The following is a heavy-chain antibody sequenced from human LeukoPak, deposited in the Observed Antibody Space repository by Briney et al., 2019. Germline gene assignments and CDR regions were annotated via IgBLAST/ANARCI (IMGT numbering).Heavy chain of an antibody. CDR1: GGSISSGGYY. V-gene: IGHV4-31*03. Sequence: SQTLSLTCTVSGGSISSGGYYWSWIRQHPGKGLEWIGSIYYSGSTNYNPSLQGRVTISLDTSRNQFSLKLSSVTAADTAVYYCARVPGYSSSWSLGYYYYGMDVWGQGTTVTVSS. J-gene: IGHJ6*02. CDR3: ARVPGYSSSWSLGYYYYGMDV. D-gene: IGHD6-13*01. CDR2: IYYSGST.